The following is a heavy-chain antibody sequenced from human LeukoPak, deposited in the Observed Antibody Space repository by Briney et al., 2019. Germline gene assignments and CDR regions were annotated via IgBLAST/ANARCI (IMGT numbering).Heavy chain of an antibody. CDR2: ISGSGGST. D-gene: IGHD6-13*01. CDR3: ARLYSSSWLNFDYYYYYGMDV. V-gene: IGHV3-23*01. CDR1: GFTVSNNY. J-gene: IGHJ6*02. Sequence: GGSLRLSCVASGFTVSNNYMMWVRQAPGKGLEWVSAISGSGGSTYYADSVKGRFTISRDNSKNTLYLQMNSLRAEDTAVYYCARLYSSSWLNFDYYYYYGMDVWGQGTTVTVSS.